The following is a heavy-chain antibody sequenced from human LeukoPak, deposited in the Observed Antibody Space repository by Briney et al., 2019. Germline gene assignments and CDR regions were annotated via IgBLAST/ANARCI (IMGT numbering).Heavy chain of an antibody. CDR1: GYNFLTSW. CDR3: ALRSGNDDAYDF. CDR2: IYPTDSDT. D-gene: IGHD1-1*01. V-gene: IGHV5-51*01. Sequence: GESLKISCKASGYNFLTSWIGWVRQMPGKGLEWMGIIYPTDSDTRFSPSFQGQVTLSVDKSITTAYLQWSSLKASDTAIYYGALRSGNDDAYDFWGQGTMVTVSS. J-gene: IGHJ3*01.